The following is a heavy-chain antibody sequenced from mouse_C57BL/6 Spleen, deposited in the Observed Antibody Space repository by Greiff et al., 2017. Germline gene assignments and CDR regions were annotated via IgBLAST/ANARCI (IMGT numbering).Heavy chain of an antibody. CDR1: GFNIKDDY. Sequence: EVKLQESGAELVRPGASVKLSCTASGFNIKDDYMHWVKQRPEQGLEWIGWIDPENGDTEYASKFQGKATITADTSSNTAYLQLSSLTSEDTAVYYCTEGYGSSYWYFDVWGTGTTVTVSS. V-gene: IGHV14-4*01. D-gene: IGHD1-1*01. J-gene: IGHJ1*03. CDR2: IDPENGDT. CDR3: TEGYGSSYWYFDV.